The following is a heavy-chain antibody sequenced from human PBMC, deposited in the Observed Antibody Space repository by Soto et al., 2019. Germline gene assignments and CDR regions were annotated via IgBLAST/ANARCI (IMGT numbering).Heavy chain of an antibody. CDR2: IVVGSGNT. D-gene: IGHD2-21*02. V-gene: IGHV1-58*01. J-gene: IGHJ4*02. CDR1: GFTSTSSA. Sequence: QMQLVQSGPEVKKPGTSVKVSCKASGFTSTSSAVQWVRQARGQRLEWIGWIVVGSGNTNYAQKFQERVTITRDMSTSTAYMELSSLRSEDTAVYYCAAPAYCGGDCSAGFDYWGQGTLVTVSS. CDR3: AAPAYCGGDCSAGFDY.